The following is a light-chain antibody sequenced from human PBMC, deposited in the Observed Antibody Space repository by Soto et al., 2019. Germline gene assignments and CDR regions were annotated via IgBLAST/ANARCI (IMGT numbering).Light chain of an antibody. J-gene: IGKJ1*01. CDR3: QQYNDNWT. CDR1: QSFSSW. CDR2: KAS. Sequence: DIQMTQSLSTLSPSVEDRETITCRAIQSFSSWLAWYQQKPGKAPKLLIYKASTLQSGVPSRFSGSGSGTEFTLAISSLQPDDSATYYCQQYNDNWTFGQGTKVDIK. V-gene: IGKV1-5*03.